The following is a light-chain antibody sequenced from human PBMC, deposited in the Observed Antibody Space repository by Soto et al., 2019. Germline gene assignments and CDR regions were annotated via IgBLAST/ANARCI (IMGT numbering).Light chain of an antibody. CDR1: QGIGSRY. V-gene: IGKV3-20*01. CDR2: GAS. J-gene: IGKJ2*01. Sequence: EIVMTQSPGTLSLSPGERATISCRASQGIGSRYLAWYHQKSGQAPRLLIYGASSRATGIPDRFSGSGSGTDFTLTISRLEHEDFGVYYCQQFGSSIPHTFCQGTTLEIK. CDR3: QQFGSSIPHT.